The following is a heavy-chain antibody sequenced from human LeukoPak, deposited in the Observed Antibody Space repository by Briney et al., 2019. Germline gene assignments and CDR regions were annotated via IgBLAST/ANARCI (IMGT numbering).Heavy chain of an antibody. V-gene: IGHV4-39*01. CDR1: GGSISSSNYY. Sequence: PSETLSLTCTVSGGSISSSNYYWGWIRQPPGKGREWIGSIYYSGSTYSKPSLKRRVTISVGTSKNQFSLKLNSVIAADTAVYYCARHSSWPYYFDYWGQGTLVTVSS. D-gene: IGHD6-13*01. CDR2: IYYSGST. CDR3: ARHSSWPYYFDY. J-gene: IGHJ4*02.